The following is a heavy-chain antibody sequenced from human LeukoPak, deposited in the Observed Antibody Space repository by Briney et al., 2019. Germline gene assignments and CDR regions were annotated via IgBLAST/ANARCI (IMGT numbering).Heavy chain of an antibody. CDR3: ARVKSPPSLYYCYYGMDV. CDR2: IYYSGST. Sequence: PSETLSLTCTVSGGSISSYYWSWIRQPPGKGLEWIGYIYYSGSTNYNPSLKSRVTISVDTSKNQFSLKLSSVTAADTAVYYCARVKSPPSLYYCYYGMDVWGQGTTVTVSS. D-gene: IGHD2-2*01. V-gene: IGHV4-59*08. CDR1: GGSISSYY. J-gene: IGHJ6*02.